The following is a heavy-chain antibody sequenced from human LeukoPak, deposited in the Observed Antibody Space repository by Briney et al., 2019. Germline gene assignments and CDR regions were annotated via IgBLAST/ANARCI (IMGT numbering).Heavy chain of an antibody. CDR2: IIPILGIA. D-gene: IGHD2-21*02. CDR3: ASVVTANTDFYYYYGMDV. J-gene: IGHJ6*02. V-gene: IGHV1-69*02. CDR1: GCTFSSYT. Sequence: ASVKVSCKASGCTFSSYTISWVRQAPGQGLEWMGRIIPILGIANYAQKLQGRVTITPDKSTSTDYMGLRRLRSEDTAVYFCASVVTANTDFYYYYGMDVWGQRATVTVSS.